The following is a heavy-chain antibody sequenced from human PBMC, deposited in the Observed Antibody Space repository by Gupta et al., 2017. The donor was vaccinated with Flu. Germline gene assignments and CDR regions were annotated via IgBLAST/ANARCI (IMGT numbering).Heavy chain of an antibody. CDR3: ARGDTCDCSTSNCYRDVFDI. Sequence: EVQLVESGGGLVQPAGSLRLSCAASAFTFSIHWMHWVRQAPGKGLGWVSRINTDGSSRNSADSGRGGCSVSRDNTKNTLYLQMNSLRAEDTAVYYCARGDTCDCSTSNCYRDVFDIWGQGTMVTVSS. CDR2: INTDGSSR. D-gene: IGHD2-2*01. V-gene: IGHV3-74*01. J-gene: IGHJ3*02. CDR1: AFTFSIHW.